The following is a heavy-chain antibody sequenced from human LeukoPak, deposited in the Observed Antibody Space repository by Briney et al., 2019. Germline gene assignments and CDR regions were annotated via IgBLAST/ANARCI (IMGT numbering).Heavy chain of an antibody. CDR1: GDSVSSNSVT. CDR2: TYYRSTWYN. D-gene: IGHD2-2*01. CDR3: ARRLTQYDCFDP. V-gene: IGHV6-1*01. J-gene: IGHJ5*02. Sequence: SQTLSLTCAISGDSVSSNSVTWNWIRQSPSRGLEWLGRTYYRSTWYNDYAVSVRGRITVNPDTSKNQFSLHLNSVTPEGTTVYYCARRLTQYDCFDPWGQGILVTVSS.